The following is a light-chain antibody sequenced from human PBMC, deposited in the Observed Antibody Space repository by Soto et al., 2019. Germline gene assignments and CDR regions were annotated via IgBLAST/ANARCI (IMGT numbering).Light chain of an antibody. Sequence: DIQMTQSPSSLSASVGDRVAITCRASQSGTIWLAWYQQKAGKAPKLLIYDASTLENRVPLRFSGSGSGTEFTLAISGLQPDDFSTYYCQQDNPFSDTCGQGTKLEIK. V-gene: IGKV1-5*01. CDR1: QSGTIW. J-gene: IGKJ2*01. CDR3: QQDNPFSDT. CDR2: DAS.